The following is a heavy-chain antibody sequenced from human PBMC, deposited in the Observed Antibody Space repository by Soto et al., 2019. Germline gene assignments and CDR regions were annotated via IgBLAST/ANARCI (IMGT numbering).Heavy chain of an antibody. CDR3: ARESADLPSNFGY. J-gene: IGHJ4*02. Sequence: EVQLVESGGGLVKPGGSLRLSCAASGFTFTRYSMNWVRQAPGKGLEWVSSISSTTNYIYYGDSMKGRCTISRDNAKNSLYLAMNTLRAEDTTVYYCARESADLPSNFGYCAEGTLVTASS. V-gene: IGHV3-21*06. CDR1: GFTFTRYS. CDR2: ISSTTNYI.